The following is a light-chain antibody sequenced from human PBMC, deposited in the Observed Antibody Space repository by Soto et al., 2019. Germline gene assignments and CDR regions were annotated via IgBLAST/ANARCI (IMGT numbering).Light chain of an antibody. CDR2: KAS. Sequence: DIQLTQSPSTLSASVGDRVTITCRASQSINGWLAWYQQKPGQAPNLLIYKASTLESGVPLRFSGSVSGTEFTLTISSLRPDDFATYYCQQYKSYSPITFGQGTRLEIK. J-gene: IGKJ5*01. CDR3: QQYKSYSPIT. V-gene: IGKV1-5*03. CDR1: QSINGW.